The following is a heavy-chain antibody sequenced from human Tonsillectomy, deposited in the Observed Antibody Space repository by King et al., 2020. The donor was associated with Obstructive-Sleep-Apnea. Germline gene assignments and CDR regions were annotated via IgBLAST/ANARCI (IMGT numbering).Heavy chain of an antibody. D-gene: IGHD5-12*01. CDR1: GGSFIGYY. Sequence: VQLQQWGAGLFKPSETLSLTCGVYGGSFIGYYWTWIRQPPGKGLEWIGETNHRGTTNYNPSLMSRVTISVDTSKTQISLRLSSVTAADTAVYYCARSTFLKSGYDFFDFWGQGTPVTVSS. CDR3: ARSTFLKSGYDFFDF. V-gene: IGHV4-34*01. J-gene: IGHJ5*01. CDR2: TNHRGTT.